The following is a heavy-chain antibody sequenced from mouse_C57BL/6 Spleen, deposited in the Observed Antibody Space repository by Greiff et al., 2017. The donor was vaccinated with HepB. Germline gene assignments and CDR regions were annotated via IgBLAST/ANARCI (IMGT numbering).Heavy chain of an antibody. CDR1: GYTFTDYY. D-gene: IGHD2-14*01. Sequence: QVQLKESGAELVRPGASVKLSCKASGYTFTDYYINWVKQRPGQGLEWIARIYPGSGNTYYNEKFKGKATLTAEKSSSTAYMQLSSLTSEDSAVYFCARTEVYWGQGTLVTVSA. V-gene: IGHV1-76*01. CDR2: IYPGSGNT. CDR3: ARTEVY. J-gene: IGHJ3*01.